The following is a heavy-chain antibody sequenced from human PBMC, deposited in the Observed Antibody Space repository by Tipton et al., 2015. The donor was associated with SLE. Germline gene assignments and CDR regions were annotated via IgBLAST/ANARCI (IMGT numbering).Heavy chain of an antibody. D-gene: IGHD3-16*02. CDR3: ARVRYTTGGAFDI. CDR1: GYTLSDYH. J-gene: IGHJ3*02. CDR2: IYSGGST. V-gene: IGHV3-66*02. Sequence: QLVQSGAEVKKPGASVEVSCKASGYTLSDYHLRWVRQAPGKGLEWVSVIYSGGSTYYADSVKGRFTISRDNSKNTLYLQMNSLRAEDTAVYYCARVRYTTGGAFDIWGQGTMVTVSS.